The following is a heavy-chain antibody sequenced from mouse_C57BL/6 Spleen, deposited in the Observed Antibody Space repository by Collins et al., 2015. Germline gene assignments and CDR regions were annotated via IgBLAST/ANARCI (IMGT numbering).Heavy chain of an antibody. V-gene: IGHV1-53*01. Sequence: NYNEKFKSKATLTVDKSSSTAYMQLSSLTSEDSAVYYCARGSSGPLNWGQGTLVTVSA. CDR3: ARGSSGPLN. J-gene: IGHJ3*01. D-gene: IGHD3-2*02.